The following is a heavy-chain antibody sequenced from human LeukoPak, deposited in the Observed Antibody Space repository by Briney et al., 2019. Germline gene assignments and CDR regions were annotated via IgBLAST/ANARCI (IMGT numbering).Heavy chain of an antibody. CDR3: ARLYVVEYTYGYVAFDI. J-gene: IGHJ3*02. Sequence: PSETLSLTCAVYGGSFSGYYWSWIRQPPGKGLEWIGEINHSGSTNYNPSLKSRVTISVDTSKNQFSLKLSSVTAADTAVYYCARLYVVEYTYGYVAFDIWGQGTMVTVSA. D-gene: IGHD5-18*01. CDR1: GGSFSGYY. V-gene: IGHV4-34*01. CDR2: INHSGST.